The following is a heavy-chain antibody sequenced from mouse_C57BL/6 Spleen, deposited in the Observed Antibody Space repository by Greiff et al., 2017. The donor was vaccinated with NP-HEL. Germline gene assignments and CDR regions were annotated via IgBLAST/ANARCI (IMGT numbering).Heavy chain of an antibody. CDR3: ARHSNYDAMDY. CDR1: GFTFSSYG. D-gene: IGHD2-5*01. Sequence: EVQRVESGGDLVKPGGSLKLSCAASGFTFSSYGMSWVRQTPDKRLEWVATISSGGSYTYYPDSVKGRFTISRDNAKNTLYLQMSSLKSEDTAMYYCARHSNYDAMDYWGQGTSVTVSS. J-gene: IGHJ4*01. V-gene: IGHV5-6*01. CDR2: ISSGGSYT.